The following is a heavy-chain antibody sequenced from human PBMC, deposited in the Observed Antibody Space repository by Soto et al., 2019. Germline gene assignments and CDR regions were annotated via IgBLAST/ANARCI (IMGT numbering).Heavy chain of an antibody. CDR2: IYSSGST. V-gene: IGHV4-39*01. J-gene: IGHJ4*02. D-gene: IGHD3-22*01. CDR3: ARTHYYDSSGFFDY. CDR1: GGSISSSSYY. Sequence: SETLSLTCTVSGGSISSSSYYCGWIRQPPGKGLEWIGSIYSSGSTYYNPSLKSRVTISVDTSKNQFPLKLSSVTAADTAVYYCARTHYYDSSGFFDYWGQGTLVTVSS.